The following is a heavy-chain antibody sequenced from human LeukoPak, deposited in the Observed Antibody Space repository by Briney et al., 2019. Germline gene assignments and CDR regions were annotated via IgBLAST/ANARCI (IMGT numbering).Heavy chain of an antibody. Sequence: SETLSLTCTVSGGSISSYYWSWIRQPPGKGLEWIGYIYYSGSTNYNPSLTSRVTILVDTSKNQFSLKLSSVTAEDTAVYYCARRHYYDSSGYPPDDYFDYWGQGTLVTVSS. J-gene: IGHJ4*02. CDR2: IYYSGST. D-gene: IGHD3-22*01. CDR3: ARRHYYDSSGYPPDDYFDY. CDR1: GGSISSYY. V-gene: IGHV4-59*01.